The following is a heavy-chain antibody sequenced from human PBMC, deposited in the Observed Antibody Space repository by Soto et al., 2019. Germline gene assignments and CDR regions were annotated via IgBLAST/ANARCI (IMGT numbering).Heavy chain of an antibody. CDR2: VSPPFRTS. CDR3: ARGLYYGSGSYSPYGMDV. Sequence: QVQLVQSGAEVKKPGSSVKVSCKTSGVSFNNNGIGWVRQAPGHGLEWMGGVSPPFRTSNYARKFQGRISITADASTGTVNMELSSLTSGDTAQYYWARGLYYGSGSYSPYGMDVWGQGTTVTVSS. V-gene: IGHV1-69*01. J-gene: IGHJ6*02. CDR1: GVSFNNNG. D-gene: IGHD3-10*01.